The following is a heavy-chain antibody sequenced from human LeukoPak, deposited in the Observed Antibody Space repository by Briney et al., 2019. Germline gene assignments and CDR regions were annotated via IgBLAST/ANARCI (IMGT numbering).Heavy chain of an antibody. D-gene: IGHD2-15*01. J-gene: IGHJ4*02. CDR1: GFTFSNYP. CDR3: AKSLSQTPIDY. CDR2: ISGRGDTI. Sequence: GGSLRLSCAASGFTFSNYPMAWVRQAPGEGLEWVSGISGRGDTIYYADSVKGRCTVSRDNSKNTLYLQMSSLRADDTAVYYCAKSLSQTPIDYWGQGTLVTVSS. V-gene: IGHV3-23*01.